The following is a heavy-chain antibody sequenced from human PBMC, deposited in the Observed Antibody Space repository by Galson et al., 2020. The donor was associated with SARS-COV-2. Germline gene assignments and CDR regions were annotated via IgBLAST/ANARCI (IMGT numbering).Heavy chain of an antibody. CDR3: ATAPTIFGDPQGYYYYYGMDV. CDR2: FDPEDGET. V-gene: IGHV1-24*01. CDR1: TELS. Sequence: TELSMHWVRQAPGKGLEWMGGFDPEDGETIYAQKFQGRVTMTEDTSTDTAYMELSSLRSEDTAVYYCATAPTIFGDPQGYYYYYGMDVWGQGTTVTVSS. J-gene: IGHJ6*02. D-gene: IGHD3-3*01.